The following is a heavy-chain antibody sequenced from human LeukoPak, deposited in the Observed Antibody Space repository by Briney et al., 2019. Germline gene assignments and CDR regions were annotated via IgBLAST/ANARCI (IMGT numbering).Heavy chain of an antibody. CDR3: ARYSGSGLCWDY. CDR2: INAGNGNT. J-gene: IGHJ4*02. Sequence: ASVKVSCKVSGYTFTSYAMHWVRHAPGQTLEWMGWINAGNGNTKYSQKFQGRVTITRDTSASTAYMELSSLRSEDTAVYYCARYSGSGLCWDYWGQGTLVTVSS. D-gene: IGHD6-19*01. CDR1: GYTFTSYA. V-gene: IGHV1-3*01.